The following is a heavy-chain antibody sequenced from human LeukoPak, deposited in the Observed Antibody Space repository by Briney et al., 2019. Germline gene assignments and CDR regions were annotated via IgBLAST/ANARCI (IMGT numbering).Heavy chain of an antibody. CDR1: GYTFTSYY. CDR3: ARTCSGGSCYRGFDY. V-gene: IGHV1-46*01. CDR2: INPSGGST. Sequence: ASVKVSCKASGYTFTSYYMHWVRQAPGQGLEWMGIINPSGGSTSYAQKFQGRVTMTRGTSTSTVYMELSSLRSEDTAVYYCARTCSGGSCYRGFDYWGQGTLVTVSS. J-gene: IGHJ4*02. D-gene: IGHD2-15*01.